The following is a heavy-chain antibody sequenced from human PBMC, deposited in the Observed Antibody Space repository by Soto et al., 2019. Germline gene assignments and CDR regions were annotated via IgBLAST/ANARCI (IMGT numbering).Heavy chain of an antibody. CDR2: IIPIFGTA. D-gene: IGHD2-15*01. Sequence: QVQLVQSGAEVKKPGSSVKVSCKASGGTFSDYGISWLRQAPGQGLEWVGGIIPIFGTANYAPKFQGRVTMTVDESKKIADLKLRSLRDEDTAVYDCARVPGGNVGTAVVFDYWGQGTLVTVSS. CDR1: GGTFSDYG. CDR3: ARVPGGNVGTAVVFDY. V-gene: IGHV1-69*01. J-gene: IGHJ4*02.